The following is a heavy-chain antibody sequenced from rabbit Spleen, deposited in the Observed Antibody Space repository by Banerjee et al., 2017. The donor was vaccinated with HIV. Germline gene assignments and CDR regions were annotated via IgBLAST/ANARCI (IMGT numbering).Heavy chain of an antibody. CDR3: ARDKELDIWGYEFDL. CDR2: IYAGDGST. CDR1: GFSFSDRDV. V-gene: IGHV1S45*01. J-gene: IGHJ4*01. D-gene: IGHD3-1*01. Sequence: QEQLVESGGGLVQPEGSLTLTCKASGFSFSDRDVMCWVRQAPGKGLDLIGCIYAGDGSTDYTNWVNGRFTISKTSSTVDLKMTSLTAADTATYFCARDKELDIWGYEFDLWGQGTLVTVS.